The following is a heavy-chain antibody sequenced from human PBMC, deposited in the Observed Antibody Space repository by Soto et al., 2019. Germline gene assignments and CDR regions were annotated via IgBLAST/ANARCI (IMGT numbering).Heavy chain of an antibody. Sequence: GGSLRLSCAASGFTFSGSAIHWVRQASGKGLEWVGRIRSKANSYATAYAASVKGRFTISRDDSKNTAYLQMNSLKTEDTAVYYCTKRGGSYSDYYYGMDVWGQGTTVTVSS. CDR1: GFTFSGSA. CDR3: TKRGGSYSDYYYGMDV. D-gene: IGHD1-26*01. V-gene: IGHV3-73*01. CDR2: IRSKANSYAT. J-gene: IGHJ6*02.